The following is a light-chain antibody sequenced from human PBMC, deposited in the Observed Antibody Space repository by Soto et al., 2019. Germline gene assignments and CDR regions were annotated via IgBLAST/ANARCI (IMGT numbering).Light chain of an antibody. CDR1: SSDIGGYNY. V-gene: IGLV2-8*01. CDR2: EVS. J-gene: IGLJ1*01. Sequence: QSVLTQPPSASGSPGQSVTISCTGTSSDIGGYNYVSWYQQHPGKAPKLIIYEVSKRPSGVPDRFSGSKSGNTASLTVSGLQAEDEADYYCSSYAGINNFYVFGTGTQLTVL. CDR3: SSYAGINNFYV.